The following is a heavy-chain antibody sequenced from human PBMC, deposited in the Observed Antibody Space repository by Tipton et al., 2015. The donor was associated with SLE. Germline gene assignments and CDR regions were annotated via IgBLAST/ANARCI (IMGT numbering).Heavy chain of an antibody. Sequence: SLRLSCRASGFTFGDYTMTWVRQAPGKGLEWVASIRSKGYGETTEYAASVEGRFTISRDDSENIAFLRMNSLKTEDTAVYYCTRNYDFWSGYPVDFDYWGQGTLVTVSS. D-gene: IGHD3-3*01. CDR2: IRSKGYGETT. V-gene: IGHV3-49*04. J-gene: IGHJ4*02. CDR3: TRNYDFWSGYPVDFDY. CDR1: GFTFGDYT.